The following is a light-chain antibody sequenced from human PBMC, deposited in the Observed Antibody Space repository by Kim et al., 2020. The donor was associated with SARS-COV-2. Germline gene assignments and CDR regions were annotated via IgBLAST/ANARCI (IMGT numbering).Light chain of an antibody. V-gene: IGKV1-5*01. CDR2: DAS. J-gene: IGKJ1*01. Sequence: GDRVTITCRASQSISSWLAWYQQKPGKAPKLLIYDASSLESGVPSRFSGSGSGTEFTLTISSLQPDNFATYYCQQYNSYPWTFGQGTKVDIK. CDR3: QQYNSYPWT. CDR1: QSISSW.